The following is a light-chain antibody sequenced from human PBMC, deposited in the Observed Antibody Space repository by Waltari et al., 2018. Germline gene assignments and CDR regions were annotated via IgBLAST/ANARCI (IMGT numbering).Light chain of an antibody. CDR2: DAS. CDR3: QQYRDWSS. V-gene: IGKV3-15*01. CDR1: QSVSST. Sequence: EIVMTQSPATLSVSPGERVTLSCRASQSVSSTLAWYQQKPGQAPRLLIYDASTRATGVPVRFSGSGYGTEFTLTISSLQSEDFAVYYCQQYRDWSSFGQGTKVDIK. J-gene: IGKJ1*01.